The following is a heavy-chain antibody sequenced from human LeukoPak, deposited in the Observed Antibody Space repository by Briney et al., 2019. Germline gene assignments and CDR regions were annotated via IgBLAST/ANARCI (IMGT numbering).Heavy chain of an antibody. D-gene: IGHD3-10*01. CDR1: GFTFSRYW. CDR3: ARDLSASGGMDV. CDR2: IKQDGSDK. J-gene: IGHJ6*02. V-gene: IGHV3-7*04. Sequence: GGSLRLSCAASGFTFSRYWMNWVRQAPETGLEWVANIKQDGSDKYSVDSVVDRFTISRDNAKNSLYLQMNNLRAEDTAVYYCARDLSASGGMDVWGQGTTVTVSS.